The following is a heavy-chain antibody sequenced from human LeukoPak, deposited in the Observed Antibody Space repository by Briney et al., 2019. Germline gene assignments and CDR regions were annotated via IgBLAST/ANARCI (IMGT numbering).Heavy chain of an antibody. Sequence: SETLSLTCTVSGGSISSGDYYWSWIRQPPGKGLEWIGYIYYSGSTYYNPSLKSRITISVDTSKDQFSLKLRSVTAADTAVYYCARVFPGVVVAASILDYWGQGTLVTVSS. J-gene: IGHJ4*02. CDR2: IYYSGST. CDR3: ARVFPGVVVAASILDY. D-gene: IGHD2-15*01. CDR1: GGSISSGDYY. V-gene: IGHV4-30-4*01.